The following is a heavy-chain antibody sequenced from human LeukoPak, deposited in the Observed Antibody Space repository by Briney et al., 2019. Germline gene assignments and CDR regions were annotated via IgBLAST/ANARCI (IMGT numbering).Heavy chain of an antibody. CDR2: MNPNSGNT. Sequence: ASVKVSCKASGYTFTSYDINSVRQATGQGLEWMGWMNPNSGNTGYAQKFQGRVTMTRNTSISTAYMELSSLRSEDTAVYYCARMGGYSYARNPVYWGQGTLVTVPS. V-gene: IGHV1-8*01. D-gene: IGHD5-18*01. J-gene: IGHJ4*02. CDR1: GYTFTSYD. CDR3: ARMGGYSYARNPVY.